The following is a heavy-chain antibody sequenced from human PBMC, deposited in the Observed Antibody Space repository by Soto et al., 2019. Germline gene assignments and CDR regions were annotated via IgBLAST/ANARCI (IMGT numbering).Heavy chain of an antibody. CDR1: GFTFSNAW. V-gene: IGHV3-15*01. CDR2: IKSKTDGGTT. Sequence: GGSLRLSCAASGFTFSNAWMTWVRQAPGKGLEWVGRIKSKTDGGTTDHAAPVKGRFTISRDDSKNTLYLQMNSLKTEDTALYYCTTRFYGIVEGYWGQGTLVTVSS. J-gene: IGHJ4*02. D-gene: IGHD2-15*01. CDR3: TTRFYGIVEGY.